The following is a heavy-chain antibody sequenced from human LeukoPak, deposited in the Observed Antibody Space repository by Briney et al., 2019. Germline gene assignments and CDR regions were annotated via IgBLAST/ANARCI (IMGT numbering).Heavy chain of an antibody. V-gene: IGHV1-46*01. Sequence: ASVKVSCKASGYTFTSYYMHWVRQAPGQGLEWMGIINPSGGSTSYAQKFQGRVTMTRDTSTSTVYMELSSLRSEDTAVYYCARDQAEEDYYYYYMDVWGKGTTVTVSS. CDR2: INPSGGST. J-gene: IGHJ6*03. CDR3: ARDQAEEDYYYYYMDV. CDR1: GYTFTSYY.